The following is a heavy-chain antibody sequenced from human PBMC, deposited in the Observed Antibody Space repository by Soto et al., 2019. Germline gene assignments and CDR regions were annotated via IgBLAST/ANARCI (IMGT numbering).Heavy chain of an antibody. CDR3: AARVRGYGDYGEDY. Sequence: QMQLVQSGPEVKKPGTSVKVSCKASGFTVTSSAMQWVRQARGQRLEWIVWIVVGRGNTNYAQKFQERVTITRDMSTSTGYMELSSLSSEDTAVYYCAARVRGYGDYGEDYWGQGTLVTVSS. V-gene: IGHV1-58*02. J-gene: IGHJ4*02. D-gene: IGHD4-17*01. CDR1: GFTVTSSA. CDR2: IVVGRGNT.